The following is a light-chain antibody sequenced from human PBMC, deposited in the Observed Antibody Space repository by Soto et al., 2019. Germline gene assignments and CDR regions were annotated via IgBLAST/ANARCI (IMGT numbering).Light chain of an antibody. Sequence: SYELTQPPSVSVAPGQTARMTCGGNNIGSKRVQWYQHKAGQAPVMVVYEDSDRPSGIPERFSGSNSGNTATLTISRVEAGDEADYYCQVWDSTSDLAVFGTRTKVTVL. CDR1: NIGSKR. V-gene: IGLV3-21*02. CDR2: EDS. CDR3: QVWDSTSDLAV. J-gene: IGLJ1*01.